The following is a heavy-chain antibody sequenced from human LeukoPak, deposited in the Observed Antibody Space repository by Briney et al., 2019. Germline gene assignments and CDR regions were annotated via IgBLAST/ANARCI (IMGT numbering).Heavy chain of an antibody. V-gene: IGHV3-7*04. Sequence: GGSLSLSCVASGFPFSSYWMTWVRPAPGKGLGWVANIKQDGSKKSYVDSVKGRFTISRDNAKNSLYLQMNSLRAEDTAIYYCTRVGYIDEGIDYWGQGTLVTVSS. CDR2: IKQDGSKK. J-gene: IGHJ4*02. D-gene: IGHD5-24*01. CDR3: TRVGYIDEGIDY. CDR1: GFPFSSYW.